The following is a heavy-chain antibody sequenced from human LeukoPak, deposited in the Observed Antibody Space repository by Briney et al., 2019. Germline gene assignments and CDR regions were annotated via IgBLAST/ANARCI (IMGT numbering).Heavy chain of an antibody. J-gene: IGHJ4*02. V-gene: IGHV1-46*01. Sequence: ASVKVSCKASGYTFTSYDINWVRQAPGQGLEWMGIINPSGGSTSYAQKFQGRVTMTRDTSTSTVYMELSSLRSEDTAVYYCGTDDYGDYPVDYWGQGTLVTVSS. CDR3: GTDDYGDYPVDY. D-gene: IGHD4-17*01. CDR2: INPSGGST. CDR1: GYTFTSYD.